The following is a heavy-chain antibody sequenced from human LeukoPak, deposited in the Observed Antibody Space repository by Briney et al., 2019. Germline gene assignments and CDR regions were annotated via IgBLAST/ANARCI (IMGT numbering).Heavy chain of an antibody. Sequence: ASVKVSCKASGYTFTSYYMHWVRQAPGQGLEWMGIINPSGGSTSYAQKFQGRVTITTDESTSTAYMELSSLRSEDTAVYSCARAKYYDILTGYFDYWGQGTLVTVSS. J-gene: IGHJ4*02. D-gene: IGHD3-9*01. CDR3: ARAKYYDILTGYFDY. CDR2: INPSGGST. CDR1: GYTFTSYY. V-gene: IGHV1-46*01.